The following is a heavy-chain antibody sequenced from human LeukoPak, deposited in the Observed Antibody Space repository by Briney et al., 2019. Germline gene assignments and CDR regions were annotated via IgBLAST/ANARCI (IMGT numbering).Heavy chain of an antibody. D-gene: IGHD1-1*01. J-gene: IGHJ4*02. CDR3: ARVVGRTYYFDY. CDR2: IYYSGST. V-gene: IGHV4-61*01. Sequence: SETLSLTCTVSGGSVSTGSYYWSWIRQPPGKGLEWIGYIYYSGSTNYNPSLKSRVTISVDTSKNQFSLKLSSVTAADTAVYYCARVVGRTYYFDYWGQGTLVTVSS. CDR1: GGSVSTGSYY.